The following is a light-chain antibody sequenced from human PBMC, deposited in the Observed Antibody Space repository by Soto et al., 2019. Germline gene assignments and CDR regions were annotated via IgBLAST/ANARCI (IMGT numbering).Light chain of an antibody. V-gene: IGKV3-15*01. CDR3: QQYNSWPLT. CDR2: AAS. Sequence: EIVMAQSPVTLSVSPGERAALSCGASQSVNSNLAWYQQKPVQAPRLLIYAASTGATGIPARFSGSGSGSDFTLTISSLQSEDFAVYYCQQYNSWPLTFGPGTKVDI. J-gene: IGKJ3*01. CDR1: QSVNSN.